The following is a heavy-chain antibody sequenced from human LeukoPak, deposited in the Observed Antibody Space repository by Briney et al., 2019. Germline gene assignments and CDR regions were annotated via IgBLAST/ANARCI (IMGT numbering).Heavy chain of an antibody. J-gene: IGHJ4*02. Sequence: GGSLRLSCAASGFTFNSYGMHWVRQAPGKGLEWVAVIWYDGSNKYYADSVKGRFTISRDNSKNTLYLQMNSLRAEDTAVYYCVRGTGTHYFDYWGQGTLVTVSS. V-gene: IGHV3-33*01. CDR2: IWYDGSNK. CDR1: GFTFNSYG. CDR3: VRGTGTHYFDY. D-gene: IGHD1-1*01.